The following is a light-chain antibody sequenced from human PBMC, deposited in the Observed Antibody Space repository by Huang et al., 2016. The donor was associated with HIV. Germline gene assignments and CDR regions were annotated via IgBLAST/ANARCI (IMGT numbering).Light chain of an antibody. CDR3: QQYYSYRT. J-gene: IGKJ1*01. CDR1: QDINNF. Sequence: AIRMTQSPSSLSASTGDRVNITCRASQDINNFLVWYQQKPGKAPNLLFYAASILETGVPSRVSGSGSGTEFNLSISCLQSEDFATYYCQQYYSYRTFGQGTQVEIK. V-gene: IGKV1-8*01. CDR2: AAS.